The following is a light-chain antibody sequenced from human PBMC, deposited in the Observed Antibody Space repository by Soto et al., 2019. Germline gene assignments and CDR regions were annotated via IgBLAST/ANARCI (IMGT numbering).Light chain of an antibody. V-gene: IGKV3-11*01. J-gene: IGKJ1*01. CDR3: QQRSNWPRT. CDR1: QSVSSS. CDR2: DAS. Sequence: EIVLTQSPATLSLSPGERATLSCRASQSVSSSLVWYQQKPGQAPRLLIYDASNRATGIPARFSGSGSGTDFTLTISSLEPEDFVVYYCQQRSNWPRTFGQGTKVDIK.